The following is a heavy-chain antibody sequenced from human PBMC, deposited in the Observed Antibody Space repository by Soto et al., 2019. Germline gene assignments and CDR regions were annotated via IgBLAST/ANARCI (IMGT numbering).Heavy chain of an antibody. CDR2: IWYEGSIK. D-gene: IGHD3-3*01. CDR1: GFTFNNYG. V-gene: IGHV3-33*01. Sequence: QVQLVESGGGVVQPGRSLRLSCAASGFTFNNYGIHWVRRAPGKGLEWVAVIWYEGSIKYYADFAKGRFTISRDNSKNMVFLQMSSLRGEDTGVYYCARASPIWSQVDYWGQGTLVTVSS. J-gene: IGHJ4*02. CDR3: ARASPIWSQVDY.